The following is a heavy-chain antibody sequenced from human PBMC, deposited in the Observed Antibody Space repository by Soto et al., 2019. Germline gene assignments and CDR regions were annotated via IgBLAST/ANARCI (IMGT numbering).Heavy chain of an antibody. J-gene: IGHJ6*02. CDR1: GGSISSYY. Sequence: QVQLQESGPGLVKPSETLSLTCTVSGGSISSYYWSWIRQPPGKGLEWIGYIYYSGSTNYNPSLKSRGTISVDTSKNQFSLKLSSVTAADTAVYYCAREERWLQWYGMDVWGQGTTVTVSS. V-gene: IGHV4-59*01. CDR3: AREERWLQWYGMDV. CDR2: IYYSGST. D-gene: IGHD5-12*01.